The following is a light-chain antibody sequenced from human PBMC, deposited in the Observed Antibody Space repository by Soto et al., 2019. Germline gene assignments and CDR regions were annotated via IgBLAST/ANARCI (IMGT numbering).Light chain of an antibody. Sequence: QSVLTQPPSVSAAPGQKVTISCSGSSSNIGNNYVSWYRQLPGTAPKLLIYDNNKRPSGIPDRFSGSKSGTSATLGITGLQTGDGADYYCGTWDSSLSAWVFGGGTKLTVL. CDR3: GTWDSSLSAWV. CDR1: SSNIGNNY. J-gene: IGLJ3*02. CDR2: DNN. V-gene: IGLV1-51*01.